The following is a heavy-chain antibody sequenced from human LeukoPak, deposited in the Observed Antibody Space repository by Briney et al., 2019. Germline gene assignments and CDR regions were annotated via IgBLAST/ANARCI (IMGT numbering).Heavy chain of an antibody. CDR1: GFTFSSYS. CDR3: ARRDCDSIKCRGSNWFDP. CDR2: ISNSGTTI. Sequence: GGSLRLSCAASGFTFSSYSMNWVRQAPGKGLEWVSYISNSGTTIYYADSVKGRFTISRDNAKNSLYLQMNSLRAEDTAVYYCARRDCDSIKCRGSNWFDPWGQGTLVSVSS. V-gene: IGHV3-48*01. D-gene: IGHD3-22*01. J-gene: IGHJ5*02.